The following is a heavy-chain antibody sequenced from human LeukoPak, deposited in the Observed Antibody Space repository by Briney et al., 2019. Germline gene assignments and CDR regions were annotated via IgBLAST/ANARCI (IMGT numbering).Heavy chain of an antibody. CDR1: GFTFSSYA. D-gene: IGHD3-9*01. Sequence: PGGSLRLSCAASGFTFSSYAMSWVRQAPGKGLEWVSAISGSGGSTYYADSVKGRFTISRDNSKNTLYLQMNSLRAEDTAVYYCAKDQYYDILTGYYKVGGFDYWGQGTLVTVSS. CDR3: AKDQYYDILTGYYKVGGFDY. V-gene: IGHV3-23*01. CDR2: ISGSGGST. J-gene: IGHJ4*02.